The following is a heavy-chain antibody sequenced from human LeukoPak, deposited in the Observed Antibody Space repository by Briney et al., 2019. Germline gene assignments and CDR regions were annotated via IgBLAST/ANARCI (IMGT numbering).Heavy chain of an antibody. CDR1: GGSISSGGYY. CDR2: IYYSGST. Sequence: PSQTLSLTCTVSGGSISSGGYYWSWIRQPPGKGLEWIGYIYYSGSTNYNPSLKSRVTISVDTSKNQFSLKLSSVTAADTAVYYCARSPPAFDYDSSGYYHYFDYWGQGTLVTVSS. D-gene: IGHD3-22*01. V-gene: IGHV4-61*08. CDR3: ARSPPAFDYDSSGYYHYFDY. J-gene: IGHJ4*02.